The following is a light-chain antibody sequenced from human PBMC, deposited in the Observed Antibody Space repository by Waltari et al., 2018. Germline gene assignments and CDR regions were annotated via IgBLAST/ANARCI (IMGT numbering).Light chain of an antibody. CDR3: QQFGSSPFT. J-gene: IGKJ4*01. CDR2: AES. V-gene: IGKV3-20*01. CDR1: ESVSSSH. Sequence: EIVLTQSPGTLSLSPGERATLSCRASESVSSSHLAWYQQKPGQAHRLLVYAESSRATGIPDRFSGSGSGTDFTLTISRLEPEDFAVYYCQQFGSSPFTFGGGTKVEIK.